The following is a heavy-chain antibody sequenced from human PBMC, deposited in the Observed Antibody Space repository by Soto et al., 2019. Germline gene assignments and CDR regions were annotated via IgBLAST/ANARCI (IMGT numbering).Heavy chain of an antibody. D-gene: IGHD2-21*01. J-gene: IGHJ4*02. Sequence: PSETLSLTCAVYGGSFSGYYWSWIRQPPGKGQEWIGEINHSGSTNYNPSLKRRVTISVDTSKNQFSLKLSSVTAADTAVYYCAKEGKAIGILDYWGQGTLITVSS. CDR2: INHSGST. CDR3: AKEGKAIGILDY. CDR1: GGSFSGYY. V-gene: IGHV4-34*01.